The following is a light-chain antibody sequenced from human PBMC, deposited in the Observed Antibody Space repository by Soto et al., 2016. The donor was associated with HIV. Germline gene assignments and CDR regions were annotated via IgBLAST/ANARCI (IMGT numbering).Light chain of an antibody. V-gene: IGKV1-27*01. Sequence: DIQMTQSPSSLSGSIGDRVSITCRASQDIYNYLAWYQQKPGKVPRLLISAAMNLESGVPSRFRGSGSGTEFTLTITSLQSEDIATYYCQKXNGVITFGGGTKVEI. J-gene: IGKJ4*01. CDR3: QKXNGVIT. CDR1: QDIYNY. CDR2: AAM.